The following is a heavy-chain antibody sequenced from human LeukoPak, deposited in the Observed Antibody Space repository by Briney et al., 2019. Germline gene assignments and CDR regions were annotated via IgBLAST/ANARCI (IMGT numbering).Heavy chain of an antibody. CDR3: ARQVDTSMALPDY. CDR1: GYTFSSYG. V-gene: IGHV1-18*01. J-gene: IGHJ4*02. CDR2: ISAYNGNT. D-gene: IGHD5-18*01. Sequence: GASVKVSCKASGYTFSSYGISWVRQAPGQGFEWMGWISAYNGNTNYAQKHRGRVTMTTDTSTSTAYMEVRSLRSDDTAIYYCARQVDTSMALPDYWGQGTLVTVSS.